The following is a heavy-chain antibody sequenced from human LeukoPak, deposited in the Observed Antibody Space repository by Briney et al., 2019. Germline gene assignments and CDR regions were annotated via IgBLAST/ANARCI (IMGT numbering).Heavy chain of an antibody. J-gene: IGHJ1*01. V-gene: IGHV3-9*01. CDR1: GFTFDDYA. Sequence: GGSLRLSCAASGFTFDDYAMRWVRQAPGKGLEWVSGISWNSGSIGYADSVKGRFTISRDNAKNSLYLQMNSLRAEDTALYYCAKGDITMGEHWGQGTLVTVSS. CDR2: ISWNSGSI. D-gene: IGHD3-10*01. CDR3: AKGDITMGEH.